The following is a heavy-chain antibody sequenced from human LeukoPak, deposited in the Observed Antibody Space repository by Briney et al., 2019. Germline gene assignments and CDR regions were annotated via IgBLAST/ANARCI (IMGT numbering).Heavy chain of an antibody. CDR3: ARDYVSGSFGP. V-gene: IGHV3-53*01. CDR1: GFTVSSNY. J-gene: IGHJ5*02. D-gene: IGHD3-10*01. Sequence: GGSLRLSCAASGFTVSSNYMSWVRQAPGKGLEWVSVIYSGGSTYYADSVKGRFTISRDNAKNTVYLQMNSLRAEDTAVYYCARDYVSGSFGPWGQRTLVTVSS. CDR2: IYSGGST.